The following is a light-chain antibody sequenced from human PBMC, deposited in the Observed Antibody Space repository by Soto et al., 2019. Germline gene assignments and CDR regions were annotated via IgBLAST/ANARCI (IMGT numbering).Light chain of an antibody. Sequence: QSVLTQPPSASGTPGQRVTISCSGSSSNIGSNTVNWYQQLPGTAPKAMIYEVSSRPSGVSNRFSGSKSGNTASLTISGLQAEDEAYYYCSSYTTSTSFILFGGGSKLTVL. V-gene: IGLV1-44*01. CDR1: SSNIGSNT. J-gene: IGLJ2*01. CDR3: SSYTTSTSFIL. CDR2: EVS.